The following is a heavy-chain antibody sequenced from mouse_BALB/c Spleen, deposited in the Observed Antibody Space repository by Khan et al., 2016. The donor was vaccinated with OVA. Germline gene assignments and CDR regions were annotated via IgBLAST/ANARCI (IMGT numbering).Heavy chain of an antibody. J-gene: IGHJ1*01. V-gene: IGHV5-17*02. CDR1: GSTFSSFG. CDR2: ISFRSATI. D-gene: IGHD2-12*01. Sequence: EVELVESGRGLVQPGGSRKLSCAASGSTFSSFGMHWVRQAPEKGLEWVAYISFRSATIYYADKVKGRFTISRDNPNTTLFLQMTSLRSEDTPIYYCARSLLTTRYLDVWGAEATVTVSS. CDR3: ARSLLTTRYLDV.